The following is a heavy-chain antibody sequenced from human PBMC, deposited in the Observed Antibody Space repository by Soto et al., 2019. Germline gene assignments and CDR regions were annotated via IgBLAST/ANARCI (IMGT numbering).Heavy chain of an antibody. J-gene: IGHJ4*02. CDR3: ARSRGYFYGPGDY. D-gene: IGHD5-18*01. Sequence: GGSLRLSCAASGFSFSSHWMHWVRQVPGKGLVWVSRINEDGTGTSYANSVKGRFTISRDNAENTLYLQMNSLRAEDTAVYYCARSRGYFYGPGDYWGQGTLVTVSS. CDR1: GFSFSSHW. CDR2: INEDGTGT. V-gene: IGHV3-74*01.